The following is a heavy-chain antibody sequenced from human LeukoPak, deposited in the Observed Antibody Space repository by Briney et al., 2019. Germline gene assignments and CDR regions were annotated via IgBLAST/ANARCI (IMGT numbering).Heavy chain of an antibody. Sequence: HPGGSLRLSCAASGFTFSSYEMNWVRRAPGKGLEWVSYISSSGSTIYYADSVKGRFTISRDNSKNTLYLQMNSLRAEDTAVYYCARDGSIAGIAAVFDYWGQGTLVTVSS. CDR2: ISSSGSTI. J-gene: IGHJ4*02. CDR1: GFTFSSYE. CDR3: ARDGSIAGIAAVFDY. D-gene: IGHD6-13*01. V-gene: IGHV3-48*03.